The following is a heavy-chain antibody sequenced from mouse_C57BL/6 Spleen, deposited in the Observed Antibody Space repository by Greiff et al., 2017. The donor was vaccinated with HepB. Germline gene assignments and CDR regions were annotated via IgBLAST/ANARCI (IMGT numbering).Heavy chain of an antibody. V-gene: IGHV1-76*01. D-gene: IGHD1-1*01. J-gene: IGHJ2*01. Sequence: QVQLQQSGAELVRPGASVKLSCKASGYTFTDYYINWVKQRPGQGLEWIARIYPGSGNTYYNEKFKGKATLTAEKSSSTAYMQLSSLTSEDSAVYFCARLGRTVDYFDYWGQGTTLTVSS. CDR3: ARLGRTVDYFDY. CDR2: IYPGSGNT. CDR1: GYTFTDYY.